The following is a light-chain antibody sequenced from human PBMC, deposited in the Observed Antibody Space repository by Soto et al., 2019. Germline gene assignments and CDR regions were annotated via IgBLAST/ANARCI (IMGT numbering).Light chain of an antibody. CDR2: AAS. CDR3: QQLNSRRFT. V-gene: IGKV1-9*01. Sequence: DIQLTQSPSFLSASVGDRVTITCRASQGISSYLAWYQQKPGKAPKLLIYAASTLQSGVPSRFSGSGSGTEFTLTISSLQPEDFATYYCQQLNSRRFTFGPGTKVDIK. CDR1: QGISSY. J-gene: IGKJ3*01.